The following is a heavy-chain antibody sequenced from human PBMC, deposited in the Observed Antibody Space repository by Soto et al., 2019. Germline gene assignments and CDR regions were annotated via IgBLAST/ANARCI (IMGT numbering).Heavy chain of an antibody. CDR2: ISSSSSYI. CDR3: ARSPRGRDCSGGSCYSDY. V-gene: IGHV3-21*01. Sequence: GGSLRLSCAASGFTFSSYSMNWVRQAPGKGLEWVSSISSSSSYIYYADSVKGRFTISRDNAKNSLYLQMNSLRAEDTAVYYCARSPRGRDCSGGSCYSDYWGQGTLVTVSS. CDR1: GFTFSSYS. J-gene: IGHJ4*02. D-gene: IGHD2-15*01.